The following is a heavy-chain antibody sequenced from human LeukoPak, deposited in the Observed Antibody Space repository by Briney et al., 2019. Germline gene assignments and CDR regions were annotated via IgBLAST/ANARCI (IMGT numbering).Heavy chain of an antibody. CDR2: IYYSGST. CDR1: GGSISSYY. Sequence: SETLSLTCTVSGGSISSYYWSWIRQPPGKGLKWSGYIYYSGSTNYNPSLKSRVTISVDTSKNQFSLKLSSVTAADTAVYYCARARSSWYFQHWGQGTLVTVSS. D-gene: IGHD6-13*01. CDR3: ARARSSWYFQH. J-gene: IGHJ1*01. V-gene: IGHV4-59*01.